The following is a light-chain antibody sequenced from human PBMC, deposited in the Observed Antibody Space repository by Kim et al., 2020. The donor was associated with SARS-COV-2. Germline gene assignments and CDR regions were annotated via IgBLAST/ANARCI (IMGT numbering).Light chain of an antibody. V-gene: IGLV1-40*01. J-gene: IGLJ3*02. CDR2: GNS. CDR1: SSNIGAGYD. CDR3: QSYDSSLSGSV. Sequence: RVTISSTGSSSNIGAGYDVHWYQQLPGTAPKLLIYGNSNRPSGVPDRFSGSKSGTSASLAITGLQAEDEADYYCQSYDSSLSGSVFGGGTKLTVL.